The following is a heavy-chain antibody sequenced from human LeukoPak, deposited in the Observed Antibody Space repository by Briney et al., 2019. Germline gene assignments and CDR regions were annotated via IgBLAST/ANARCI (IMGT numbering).Heavy chain of an antibody. CDR1: GYTFTGYY. V-gene: IGHV1-2*02. Sequence: SVKVSCKASGYTFTGYYMHWVRQAPGQGLEWMGWINPNSGGTNYAQKCQGRVTMTRDTSISTAYMELSRLRSDDTAVYYCARDIYSSSSFYYYYYGMDVWGQGTTVTVSS. J-gene: IGHJ6*02. D-gene: IGHD6-6*01. CDR3: ARDIYSSSSFYYYYYGMDV. CDR2: INPNSGGT.